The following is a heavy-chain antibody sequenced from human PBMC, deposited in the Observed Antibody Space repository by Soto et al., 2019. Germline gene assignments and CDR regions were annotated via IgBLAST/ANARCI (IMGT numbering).Heavy chain of an antibody. CDR3: ARRVGDGYNSNWFDS. V-gene: IGHV5-51*01. Sequence: PGESLKISCKGSGYSFTSYWIGWVRPMPGKGLEWMGIIYPGDSDTRYSPSFQGQVTISADKSISAAYLQWSSLKASDTAMYYCARRVGDGYNSNWFDSWGQGTLVTVSS. D-gene: IGHD5-12*01. CDR1: GYSFTSYW. J-gene: IGHJ5*01. CDR2: IYPGDSDT.